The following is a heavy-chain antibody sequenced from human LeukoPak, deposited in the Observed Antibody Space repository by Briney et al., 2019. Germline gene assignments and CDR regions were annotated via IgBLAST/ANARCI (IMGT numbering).Heavy chain of an antibody. J-gene: IGHJ4*02. Sequence: PSETLSLTCAVSGAPISSNNWWWSWVRQPPGKGLEWIGEIYHSGSTNYNPSLKSRVTISVDKSKNQFSLKLSSVTAADTAVYYCARGQSAMVTFDYWGQGTLVTVSS. D-gene: IGHD5-18*01. V-gene: IGHV4-4*02. CDR3: ARGQSAMVTFDY. CDR2: IYHSGST. CDR1: GAPISSNNW.